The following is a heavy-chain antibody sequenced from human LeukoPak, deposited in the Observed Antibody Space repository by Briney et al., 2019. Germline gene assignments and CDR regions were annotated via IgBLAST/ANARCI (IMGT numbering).Heavy chain of an antibody. Sequence: GGSLRLSCATSRFTFSSYGMNWVRQAPGKGLEWVSYISSSGSTIYYADSVKGRFTISRDNAKNSLYLQMNSLRAEDTAVYYCAELGITMIGGVWGKGTTVTISS. D-gene: IGHD3-10*02. V-gene: IGHV3-48*04. CDR3: AELGITMIGGV. J-gene: IGHJ6*04. CDR1: RFTFSSYG. CDR2: ISSSGSTI.